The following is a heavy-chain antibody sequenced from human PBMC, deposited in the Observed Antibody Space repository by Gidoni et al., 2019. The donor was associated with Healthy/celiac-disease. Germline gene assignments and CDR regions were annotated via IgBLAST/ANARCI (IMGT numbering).Heavy chain of an antibody. D-gene: IGHD1-26*01. J-gene: IGHJ6*02. Sequence: EVQLVESGGGLVQPGGSLRLFCAASGFTFSSYSMNWVRQAPGKGLEWVSYISSSSSTIYYADSVKGRFTISRDNAKNSLYLQMNSLRAEDTAVYYCATEGGLYYYGMDVWGQGTTVTVSS. V-gene: IGHV3-48*01. CDR2: ISSSSSTI. CDR1: GFTFSSYS. CDR3: ATEGGLYYYGMDV.